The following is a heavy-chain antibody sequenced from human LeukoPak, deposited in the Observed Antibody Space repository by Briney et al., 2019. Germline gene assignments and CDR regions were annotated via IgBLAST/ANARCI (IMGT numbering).Heavy chain of an antibody. Sequence: SETLSLTCAVYGGSFSGYYWSWIRQPPGKGLEWIGEINHSGSTNYNPSLKSRVTISVDTSKNQFSLKLSSVTAADTAVYYCARGRDYDYVWGSYRYTLGFLGDFDYWGQGTLVTVSS. CDR3: ARGRDYDYVWGSYRYTLGFLGDFDY. D-gene: IGHD3-16*02. CDR2: INHSGST. V-gene: IGHV4-34*01. J-gene: IGHJ4*02. CDR1: GGSFSGYY.